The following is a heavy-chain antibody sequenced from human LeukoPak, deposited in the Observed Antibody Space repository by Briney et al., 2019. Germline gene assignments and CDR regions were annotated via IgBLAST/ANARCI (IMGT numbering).Heavy chain of an antibody. V-gene: IGHV1-18*01. CDR2: ISTYNGNT. CDR3: ARDLGYCTIGTIFGCQRNWFDP. D-gene: IGHD2-8*01. Sequence: GASVKVSCKASGDTFSSYAISWVRQAPGQGLEWMAWISTYNGNTHYAQKFQGRVTLTTDTSTSTVDMELRSLRSDDTAVYYCARDLGYCTIGTIFGCQRNWFDPWGQGTLVTVSS. J-gene: IGHJ5*02. CDR1: GDTFSSYA.